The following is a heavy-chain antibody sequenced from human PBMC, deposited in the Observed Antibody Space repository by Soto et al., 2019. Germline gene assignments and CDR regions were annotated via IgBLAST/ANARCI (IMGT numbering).Heavy chain of an antibody. D-gene: IGHD6-19*01. CDR1: GGSFSGYY. J-gene: IGHJ5*02. V-gene: IGHV4-34*01. CDR2: FYYSEST. Sequence: NPSETLSLTCAVYGGSFSGYYWTWIRQPPGTGLEWIGTFYYSESTYYNPSLESRVTISVDTSKNQFSLKLSSVTAADTAVYYCARTLYSSGWNWFDPWGQGTLVTVSS. CDR3: ARTLYSSGWNWFDP.